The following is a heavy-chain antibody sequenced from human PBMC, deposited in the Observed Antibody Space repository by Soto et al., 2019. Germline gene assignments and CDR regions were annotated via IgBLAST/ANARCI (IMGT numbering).Heavy chain of an antibody. CDR3: ARQLLITMVRGVIMDAFDI. CDR1: GYTFTSYG. D-gene: IGHD3-10*01. J-gene: IGHJ3*02. CDR2: ISAYNGNT. V-gene: IGHV1-18*01. Sequence: QVQLVQSGAEVKKPGASVKVSCKASGYTFTSYGISWVRQAPGQGLEWMGWISAYNGNTNYAQKLQGRVTMTTDTSTSTAYMELRSLRSDDTAVYYCARQLLITMVRGVIMDAFDIWGQGTMVTVSS.